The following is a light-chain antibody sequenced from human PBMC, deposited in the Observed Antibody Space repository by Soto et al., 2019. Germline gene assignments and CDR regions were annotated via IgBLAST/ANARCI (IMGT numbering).Light chain of an antibody. CDR1: QSVSSS. Sequence: EIVLTQSPGTLSLSPGERATLSCRASQSVSSSSLAWYQQKPGQAPRLLIYDASTRATGIPGRFSGSGSGTEFSLTISSLQSEDSAVYYCQEYNNWPPWTFGQGTKVDIK. V-gene: IGKV3-15*01. CDR2: DAS. J-gene: IGKJ1*01. CDR3: QEYNNWPPWT.